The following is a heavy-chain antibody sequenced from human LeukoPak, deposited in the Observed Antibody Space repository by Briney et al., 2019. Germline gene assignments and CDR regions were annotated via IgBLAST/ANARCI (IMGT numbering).Heavy chain of an antibody. CDR1: GFTFSDHF. J-gene: IGHJ3*01. Sequence: PGGSLRLSCAASGFTFSDHFMTWIRQAPGKGLERISYISGSGATYYAASVKGRFTISRDNALNSLWLQMSSLRAEDTAVYYCARDPMYNGGNSGAFDFWGQGTLVTVSS. D-gene: IGHD4-23*01. CDR3: ARDPMYNGGNSGAFDF. CDR2: ISGSGAT. V-gene: IGHV3-11*01.